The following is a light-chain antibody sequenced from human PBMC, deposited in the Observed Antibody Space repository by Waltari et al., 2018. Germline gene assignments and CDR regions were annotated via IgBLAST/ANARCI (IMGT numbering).Light chain of an antibody. V-gene: IGLV2-23*02. CDR3: CSYAGSYTSYVV. J-gene: IGLJ2*01. CDR1: PSDVGSYNL. Sequence: QSALTQPASVSGSPGQSITIPCTGTPSDVGSYNLVSWYQQHPGKAPKLIIYEVSQRPSGVSNRFSGSKSGNTASLTISGLQAEDEADYHCCSYAGSYTSYVVFGGGTKLTVL. CDR2: EVS.